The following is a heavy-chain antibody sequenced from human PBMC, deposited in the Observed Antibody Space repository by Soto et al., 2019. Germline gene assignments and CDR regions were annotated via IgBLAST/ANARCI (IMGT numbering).Heavy chain of an antibody. CDR1: GFTFSVYA. J-gene: IGHJ4*02. Sequence: EVQLLESGGGLVQPGGSLRLSCGASGFTFSVYAMTWVRQAPGKGLEWVSAISGNGGSTYYADSVKGRFTISRDNSKSTLHLQMNSLRVEDTAVYYCAKDRTFRPPLVRFDSWGQGTLVTVSS. CDR2: ISGNGGST. V-gene: IGHV3-23*01. D-gene: IGHD6-6*01. CDR3: AKDRTFRPPLVRFDS.